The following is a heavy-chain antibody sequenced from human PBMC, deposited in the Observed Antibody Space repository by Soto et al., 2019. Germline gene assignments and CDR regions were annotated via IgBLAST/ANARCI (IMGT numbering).Heavy chain of an antibody. Sequence: QVQLVESGGGVDQPGGSLRLSCAASGFTFSSYAMYWVRQAPGKGLEWVALITSDGSSKFYADSVKGRFTVSRDNSNNTLYLQMSGMRAEDTAVDFWCVPLAYAADDSVDVWGHGKTVTV. CDR1: GFTFSSYA. V-gene: IGHV3-30-3*01. D-gene: IGHD3-3*01. CDR2: ITSDGSSK. J-gene: IGHJ3*01. CDR3: CVPLAYAADDSVDV.